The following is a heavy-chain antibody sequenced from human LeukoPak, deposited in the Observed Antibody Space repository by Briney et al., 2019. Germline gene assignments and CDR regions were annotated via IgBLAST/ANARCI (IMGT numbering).Heavy chain of an antibody. CDR2: ISRSGSTK. J-gene: IGHJ4*02. V-gene: IGHV3-11*04. CDR3: ARVQRGIAVALDY. CDR1: GFTFSDCN. D-gene: IGHD6-19*01. Sequence: GGSLRLSCAASGFTFSDCNMRWIRQAPGKGLEWVSSISRSGSTKYYADSVKGRFTISRDNVKNLLYLQMNSLRAEDTAVYYCARVQRGIAVALDYWGQGTLATVSS.